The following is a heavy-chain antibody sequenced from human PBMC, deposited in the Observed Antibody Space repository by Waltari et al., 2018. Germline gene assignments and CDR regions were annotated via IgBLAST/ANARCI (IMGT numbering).Heavy chain of an antibody. D-gene: IGHD6-25*01. CDR3: VLYSSEFLGDC. Sequence: QLVESGGGLVQPGGSLRLSCAASGFTFSNYWMHWVRQARGKGLVSVSHINTDGSITNSAASVKGRFTISRDNAKNTLFLQMNSLRAEDTAVYYCVLYSSEFLGDCWGQGTLVTVSS. CDR2: INTDGSIT. V-gene: IGHV3-74*01. J-gene: IGHJ4*02. CDR1: GFTFSNYW.